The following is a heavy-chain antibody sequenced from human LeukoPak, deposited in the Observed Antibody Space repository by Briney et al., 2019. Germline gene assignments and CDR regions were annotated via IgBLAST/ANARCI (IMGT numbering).Heavy chain of an antibody. CDR2: ISYDSAIK. D-gene: IGHD3-10*01. J-gene: IGHJ6*02. Sequence: GGSLRLSCAASGFTISRDSMNWVRQAPGKGMEWVSYISYDSAIKYYADSVRGRFTISRDNAKNSLYLQMHSLSAEDTAVYYCVREEDADRYPSGSGNYPYYYYYYGMDVWGQGTTVTVSS. CDR3: VREEDADRYPSGSGNYPYYYYYYGMDV. CDR1: GFTISRDS. V-gene: IGHV3-48*01.